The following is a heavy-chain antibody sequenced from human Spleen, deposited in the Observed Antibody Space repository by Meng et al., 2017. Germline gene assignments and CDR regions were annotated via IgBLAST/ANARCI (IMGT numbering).Heavy chain of an antibody. J-gene: IGHJ5*01. CDR2: IGHSGIT. D-gene: IGHD5-18*01. CDR1: SGSY. Sequence: QVQLQQWGAGLLKSSETLSLTCAVYSGSYWNWIRQPPGKGLEWIGSIGHSGITYYTPSLKSRVTISLDTSRNQFSLKFTSVTAADTAVYYCSRRINTAGGWFDYWGQGTLVTVSS. CDR3: SRRINTAGGWFDY. V-gene: IGHV4-34*01.